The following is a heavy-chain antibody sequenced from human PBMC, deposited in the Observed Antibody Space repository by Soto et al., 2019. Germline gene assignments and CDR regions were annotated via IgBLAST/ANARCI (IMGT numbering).Heavy chain of an antibody. D-gene: IGHD5-12*01. Sequence: SETLSLTCAVSGGSISSGGYSWSWIRQPPGKGLEWIGYMYHSGSTYYNPSLKSRVTISIDRSKNQFSLKLSSVTAEDTAVYYCAKDHGGYGGYVPFDYWGQETLVTVSS. CDR2: MYHSGST. CDR3: AKDHGGYGGYVPFDY. CDR1: GGSISSGGYS. V-gene: IGHV4-30-2*01. J-gene: IGHJ4*02.